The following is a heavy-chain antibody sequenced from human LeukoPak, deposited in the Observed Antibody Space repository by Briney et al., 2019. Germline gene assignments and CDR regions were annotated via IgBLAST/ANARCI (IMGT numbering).Heavy chain of an antibody. J-gene: IGHJ5*02. V-gene: IGHV3-53*01. CDR2: IYSGGST. CDR1: GFTVSSNY. CDR3: VTRLA. Sequence: GGSLRLSCAASGFTVSSNYMSWVRQAPGRGLDWVSMIYSGGSTNYADSVKGRFTISRDSSKNTLYLQMNSLRAEDTAVYYCVTRLAWGQGTLVTVSS. D-gene: IGHD3-16*01.